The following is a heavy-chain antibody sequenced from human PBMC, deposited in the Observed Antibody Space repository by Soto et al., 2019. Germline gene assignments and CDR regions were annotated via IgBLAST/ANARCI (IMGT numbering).Heavy chain of an antibody. CDR1: GDSVSSNGAA. CDR2: TYYRSKWYN. D-gene: IGHD2-15*01. V-gene: IGHV6-1*01. Sequence: QVQLQQSGPRLVKPSETLSLTCAISGDSVSSNGAAWNWIRQSPSRGLEWLGRTYYRSKWYNEYAASVKSRMTINPDTSKNQFSLQLNFVTPEDTAVYYCATELRGALECWGQGTLVTVSS. CDR3: ATELRGALEC. J-gene: IGHJ4*02.